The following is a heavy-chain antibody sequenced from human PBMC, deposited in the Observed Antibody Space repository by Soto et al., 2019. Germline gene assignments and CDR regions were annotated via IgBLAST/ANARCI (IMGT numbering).Heavy chain of an antibody. D-gene: IGHD6-6*01. CDR2: INAGNGNT. CDR1: GYTFTSYA. CDR3: ARDPRRGRIAARRNEPLFDY. J-gene: IGHJ4*02. Sequence: GASVKVSFKASGYTFTSYAMHWVRQAPGQRLEWMGWINAGNGNTKYSQKFQGRVTITRDTSASTAYMELSSLRSEDTAVYYCARDPRRGRIAARRNEPLFDYWGQGTLVTVSS. V-gene: IGHV1-3*01.